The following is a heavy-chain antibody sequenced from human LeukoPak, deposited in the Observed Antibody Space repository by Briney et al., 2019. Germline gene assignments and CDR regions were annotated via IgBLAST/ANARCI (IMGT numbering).Heavy chain of an antibody. V-gene: IGHV3-53*01. D-gene: IGHD5-24*01. CDR2: IYSGGST. CDR3: AGVRWLRGAEFDY. Sequence: GGSLRLSCAASGFTFSSYSMNWVRQAPGKGLEWVSVIYSGGSTFYADSVKGRFTISRDKSKNTLYLQMNSLGAEDTAVYYCAGVRWLRGAEFDYWGQGTLVTVSS. CDR1: GFTFSSYS. J-gene: IGHJ4*02.